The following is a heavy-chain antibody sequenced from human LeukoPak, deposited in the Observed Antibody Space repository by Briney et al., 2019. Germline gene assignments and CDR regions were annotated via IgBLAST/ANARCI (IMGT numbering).Heavy chain of an antibody. CDR2: ISGSGGST. Sequence: PGGSLRLSCAASGFTFSSYAMSWVRQAPGKGLEWVSDISGSGGSTYYADSVKGRFTISRDNSKNTLYLQMNSLRAEDTAVYYCAKDPIGVLGRRGGFDYWDRGTLVTVSS. V-gene: IGHV3-23*01. J-gene: IGHJ4*02. CDR3: AKDPIGVLGRRGGFDY. D-gene: IGHD2/OR15-2a*01. CDR1: GFTFSSYA.